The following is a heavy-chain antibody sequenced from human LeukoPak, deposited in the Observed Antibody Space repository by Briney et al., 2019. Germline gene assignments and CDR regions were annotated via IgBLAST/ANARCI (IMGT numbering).Heavy chain of an antibody. CDR1: GYTFTSYG. CDR2: ISAYNGNT. CDR3: ARSPSSWHFDYFDY. J-gene: IGHJ4*02. V-gene: IGHV1-18*04. D-gene: IGHD6-13*01. Sequence: VKVSCRASGYTFTSYGISWVRQAPGQGLEWMGWISAYNGNTNYAQKLQGRVTMTTGTSTSTAYMELRSLRSDDTAVYYCARSPSSWHFDYFDYWGQGTLVTVSS.